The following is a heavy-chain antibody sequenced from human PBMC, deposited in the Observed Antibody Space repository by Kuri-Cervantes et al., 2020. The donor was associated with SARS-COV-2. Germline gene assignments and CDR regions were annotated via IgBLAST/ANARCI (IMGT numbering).Heavy chain of an antibody. V-gene: IGHV3-21*01. D-gene: IGHD2-15*01. CDR1: GFTFSSYS. CDR2: ISSSSSYI. CDR3: ARGGYCSGGSCYSVYYYYHYGMDV. Sequence: GESLKISCAASGFTFSSYSMNWVRQAPGKGLEWVSSISSSSSYIYYADSVKGRFTISRDNAKNSLYLQMNSLRAEDTAVYYCARGGYCSGGSCYSVYYYYHYGMDVWGQGTTVTVSS. J-gene: IGHJ6*02.